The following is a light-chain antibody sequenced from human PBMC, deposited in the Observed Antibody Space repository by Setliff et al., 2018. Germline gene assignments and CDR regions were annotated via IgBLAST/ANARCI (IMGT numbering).Light chain of an antibody. CDR1: SSDVGGYKY. Sequence: QSVLTQPASVSGSPGQSITIPCTGTSSDVGGYKYVSWYQEHPGKAPKLMIYDVSKRPSGVSNRFSGSKSGNTASLTISGLQAEDEADYYCCSYEDSSTFELFGGGTKVTVL. CDR2: DVS. J-gene: IGLJ2*01. V-gene: IGLV2-23*02. CDR3: CSYEDSSTFEL.